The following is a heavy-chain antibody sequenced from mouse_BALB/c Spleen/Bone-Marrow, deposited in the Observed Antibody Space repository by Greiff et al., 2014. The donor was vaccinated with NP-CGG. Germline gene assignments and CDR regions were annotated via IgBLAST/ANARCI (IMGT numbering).Heavy chain of an antibody. J-gene: IGHJ2*03. V-gene: IGHV4-1*02. Sequence: EVMLVESGGGLVQPGGSLTLSCAASGFDFFRYWMNWVRQAPGKGLEWIGEIHPVSSTINYTPSLKDKFIISRDNAKDTLYLQMSKVRSEDTALYYCTRGSPNHFDYWGQGTSLTVSS. CDR1: GFDFFRYW. CDR3: TRGSPNHFDY. CDR2: IHPVSSTI.